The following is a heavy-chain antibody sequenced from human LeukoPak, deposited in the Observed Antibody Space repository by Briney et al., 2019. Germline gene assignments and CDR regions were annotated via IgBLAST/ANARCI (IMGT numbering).Heavy chain of an antibody. J-gene: IGHJ4*02. CDR3: ARAAAGTDY. D-gene: IGHD6-13*01. Sequence: SETLSLTCTVSGGSISSYYWKWIRQPPGKGLEWIGYISHSGTTNYSPSLKSRATISVDTSKNQFSLKLSSVTAADTAVYYCARAAAGTDYWGQGTLVTVSS. CDR2: ISHSGTT. CDR1: GGSISSYY. V-gene: IGHV4-59*01.